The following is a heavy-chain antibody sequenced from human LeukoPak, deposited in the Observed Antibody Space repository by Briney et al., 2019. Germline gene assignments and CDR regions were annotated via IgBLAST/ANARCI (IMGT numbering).Heavy chain of an antibody. CDR2: IWYGGSNK. J-gene: IGHJ4*02. Sequence: GGSLRLSCAASGFTFSSYAMHWVRQAPGRGLEWVAVIWYGGSNKYYADSVKGRFTISRDNSKNTLYLQMNSLRAEDTAVYYCAHCSSTSCNWGQGTLVTVSS. CDR3: AHCSSTSCN. V-gene: IGHV3-30*04. CDR1: GFTFSSYA. D-gene: IGHD2-2*01.